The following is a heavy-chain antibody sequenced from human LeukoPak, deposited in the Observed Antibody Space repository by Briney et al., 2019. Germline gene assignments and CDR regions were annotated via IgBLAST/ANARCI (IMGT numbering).Heavy chain of an antibody. D-gene: IGHD2-2*01. CDR2: ISAYNGNT. CDR1: GGTFSSYA. J-gene: IGHJ3*02. V-gene: IGHV1-18*03. CDR3: ARKYQLNAFDI. Sequence: VASVKVSCKASGGTFSSYAISWVRQAPGQGLEWMGWISAYNGNTNYAQKLQGRVTMTTDTSTSTAYMELRSLRSDDMAVYYCARKYQLNAFDIWGQGTMVTVSS.